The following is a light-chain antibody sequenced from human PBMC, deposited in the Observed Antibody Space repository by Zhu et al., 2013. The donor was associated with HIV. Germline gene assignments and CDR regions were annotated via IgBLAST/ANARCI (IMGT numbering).Light chain of an antibody. CDR2: DAS. V-gene: IGKV1-5*01. J-gene: IGKJ1*01. CDR3: LQHNSYPWT. CDR1: QSISSW. Sequence: DIQLTQSPSFLSASVGDRVTITCRASQSISSWLAWYQQKPGKAPKLLIYDASSLESGVPSRFSGSGSGTEFTLTISSLQPEDFATYYCLQHNSYPWTFGQGTKVEIK.